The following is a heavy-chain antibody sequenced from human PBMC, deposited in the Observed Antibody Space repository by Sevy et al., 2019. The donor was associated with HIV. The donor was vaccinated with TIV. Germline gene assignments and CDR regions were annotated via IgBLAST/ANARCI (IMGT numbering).Heavy chain of an antibody. J-gene: IGHJ6*02. Sequence: GGSLRLSCAASNLTFEDYAMHWVRRAPGKGLEWVSGISWNGADIGFAASVKGRFTISRDNAKSSVYLQINSLTPEDTGVYYCAKGQQLITQSGSYFYYGMNVWGLGTTVTVSS. CDR1: NLTFEDYA. V-gene: IGHV3-9*01. CDR3: AKGQQLITQSGSYFYYGMNV. D-gene: IGHD6-13*01. CDR2: ISWNGADI.